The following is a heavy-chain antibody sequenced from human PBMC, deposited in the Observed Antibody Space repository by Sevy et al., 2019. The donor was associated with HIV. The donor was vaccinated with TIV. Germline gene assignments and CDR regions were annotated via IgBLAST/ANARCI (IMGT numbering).Heavy chain of an antibody. CDR1: AFTFSVYW. Sequence: GGSLRLSCAASAFTFSVYWMSWVRQAPGKGLEWVATMKEDGSDKDYVGSVKGRLTISRDNATNSMYLQMNSLRTEDTAVYDWVREGGGGYSYSFDCWGQGTLVTVSS. V-gene: IGHV3-7*01. CDR3: VREGGGGYSYSFDC. CDR2: MKEDGSDK. J-gene: IGHJ4*02. D-gene: IGHD5-18*01.